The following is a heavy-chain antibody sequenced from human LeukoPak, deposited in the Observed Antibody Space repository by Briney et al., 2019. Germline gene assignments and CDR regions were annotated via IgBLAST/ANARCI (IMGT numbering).Heavy chain of an antibody. Sequence: GGSLTLSCAASGLAFTTSSMNWVRQPPGKGLEWLSFISSSSNAIYYGDPVRGRFTITRDNAKNSLYLQMNSLRAEDTAIYFCARGRDHAFDIWGHGTRVTVSS. CDR1: GLAFTTSS. V-gene: IGHV3-48*01. CDR2: ISSSSNAI. J-gene: IGHJ3*02. CDR3: ARGRDHAFDI.